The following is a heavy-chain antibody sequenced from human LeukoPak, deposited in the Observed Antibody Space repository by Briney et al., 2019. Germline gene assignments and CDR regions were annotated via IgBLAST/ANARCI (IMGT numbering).Heavy chain of an antibody. Sequence: GRSLRLSCAASGFSFSSYAMHWVRQAPGKGLEWVAVISYDGSNEYYPDSVKGRFTISRDNSKNALYLQMNSLRAEDTAVYYCARDSSGSYNWFDPWGQGTLVTVSS. CDR3: ARDSSGSYNWFDP. D-gene: IGHD6-19*01. CDR1: GFSFSSYA. CDR2: ISYDGSNE. V-gene: IGHV3-30*04. J-gene: IGHJ5*02.